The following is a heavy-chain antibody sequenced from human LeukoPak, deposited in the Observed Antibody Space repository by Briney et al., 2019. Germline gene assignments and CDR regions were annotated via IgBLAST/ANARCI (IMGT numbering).Heavy chain of an antibody. CDR1: GGSISSGYYY. CDR3: ARDRPLLS. J-gene: IGHJ4*02. CDR2: IYYSGST. D-gene: IGHD2-8*02. V-gene: IGHV4-30-4*01. Sequence: SRTLSLTCTVSGGSISSGYYYWSWIRQPPGKGLGWIGYIYYSGSTYYNSSLKSRVTISVDTSKNQFSLKLSSVTAADTAVYYCARDRPLLSWGQGTLVTVSS.